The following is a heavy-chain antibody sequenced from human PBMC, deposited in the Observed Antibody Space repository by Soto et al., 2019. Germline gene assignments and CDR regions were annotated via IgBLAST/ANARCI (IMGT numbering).Heavy chain of an antibody. CDR3: AGGKDYNKVGW. CDR1: GDSVSSPNYY. J-gene: IGHJ4*02. Sequence: QVQLLESGPGLVKPSETLSLTCTVSGDSVSSPNYYWSWIRQPPGKGLEWIGYFLYSGSTSYSPSLKSRVIISLDTSQNQFSLKLNSVTAADTAVYYCAGGKDYNKVGWWGQGTLVTVSS. D-gene: IGHD4-4*01. CDR2: FLYSGST. V-gene: IGHV4-61*01.